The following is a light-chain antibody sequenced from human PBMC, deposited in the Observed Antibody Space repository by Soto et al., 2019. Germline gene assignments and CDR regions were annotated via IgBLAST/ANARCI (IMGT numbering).Light chain of an antibody. CDR1: SSDVGAFNY. CDR3: NSYTSNNTYV. J-gene: IGLJ1*01. CDR2: DVS. Sequence: QSVLTHPASVSGSPGQAITISCSGTSSDVGAFNYVSWYQQHPGKAPKLMIYDVSNRPSGVSNRFSGSKSGNTASLTISGLRAEDEADYYCNSYTSNNTYVFGPGTKVTVL. V-gene: IGLV2-14*03.